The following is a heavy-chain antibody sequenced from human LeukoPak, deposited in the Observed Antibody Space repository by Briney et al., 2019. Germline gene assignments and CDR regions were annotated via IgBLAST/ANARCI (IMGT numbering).Heavy chain of an antibody. CDR2: IYHSGST. V-gene: IGHV4-38-2*02. CDR3: ARDQGYGDPGY. J-gene: IGHJ4*02. CDR1: GYSISSGYY. D-gene: IGHD4-17*01. Sequence: PSETLSLTCAVSGYSISSGYYWGWIRQPPGKGLEWIGSIYHSGSTYYNPSLKSRVTISVDTSKNQFSLKLSSVTAADTAVYYCARDQGYGDPGYWGQGTLVTVSS.